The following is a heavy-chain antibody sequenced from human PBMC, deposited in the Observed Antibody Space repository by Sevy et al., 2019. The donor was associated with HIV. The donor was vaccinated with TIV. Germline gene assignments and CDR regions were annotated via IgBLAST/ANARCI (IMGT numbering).Heavy chain of an antibody. J-gene: IGHJ3*02. Sequence: SETLSLTCTVSGGSISSDDYYWSWIRQPPGKGLEWIGYIYYSGSTHYNPSLKSRVTISVDTSKNQFSLTLSSVTAADTAVYYCARDYGSSTGAFDIWGQGTMVTVSS. D-gene: IGHD2-2*01. V-gene: IGHV4-30-4*01. CDR3: ARDYGSSTGAFDI. CDR2: IYYSGST. CDR1: GGSISSDDYY.